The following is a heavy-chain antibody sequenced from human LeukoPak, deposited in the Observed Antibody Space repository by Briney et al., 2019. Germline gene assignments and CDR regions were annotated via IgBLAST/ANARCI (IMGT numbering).Heavy chain of an antibody. CDR1: GFTFSSYA. J-gene: IGHJ4*02. CDR3: AKFRPLFCSSTSCYHFDY. Sequence: GGSLRLPCAASGFTFSSYAMSWVRQAPGKGLEWVSAISGSGGSTYYADSVKGRFTISRDNSKNTLYLQMNSLRAEDTAVYYCAKFRPLFCSSTSCYHFDYWGRGTLVTVSS. D-gene: IGHD2-2*01. V-gene: IGHV3-23*01. CDR2: ISGSGGST.